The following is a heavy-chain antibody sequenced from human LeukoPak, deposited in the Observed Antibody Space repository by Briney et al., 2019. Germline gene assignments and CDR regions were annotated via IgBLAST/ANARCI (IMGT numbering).Heavy chain of an antibody. D-gene: IGHD3-22*01. Sequence: GGSLRLSCAASGFTFSSYAMHWVRQAPGKGLEYVSAISSNGGSTYYANSVKGRFTISRDNSKNTLYLQMGSLRAEDMAVYYCARATPPWYYDSSGYDDAFDIWGQGTMVTVSS. CDR2: ISSNGGST. J-gene: IGHJ3*02. CDR3: ARATPPWYYDSSGYDDAFDI. CDR1: GFTFSSYA. V-gene: IGHV3-64*01.